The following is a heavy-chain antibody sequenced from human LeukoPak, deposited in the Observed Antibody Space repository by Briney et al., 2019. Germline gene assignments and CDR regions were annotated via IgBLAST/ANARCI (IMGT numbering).Heavy chain of an antibody. V-gene: IGHV4-59*08. Sequence: SETLSLTCTVSGGSISSYYWSWIRQPPGKGLEWIGYIYYSGSTNYNPSLKSRVTISVDTSKNQFSLKLSSVTAADTAVYYCARSGYFPDWYFGLWGRGTLVAVSS. J-gene: IGHJ2*01. CDR2: IYYSGST. CDR3: ARSGYFPDWYFGL. D-gene: IGHD3-22*01. CDR1: GGSISSYY.